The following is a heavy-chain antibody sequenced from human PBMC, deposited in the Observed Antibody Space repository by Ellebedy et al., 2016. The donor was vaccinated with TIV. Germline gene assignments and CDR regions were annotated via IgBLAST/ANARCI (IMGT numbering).Heavy chain of an antibody. CDR1: GFTFSSYW. V-gene: IGHV3-7*01. D-gene: IGHD6-19*01. CDR2: IKQDGSEK. J-gene: IGHJ6*02. Sequence: GGSLRLXXAASGFTFSSYWMSWVRQAPGKGLEWVANIKQDGSEKYYVDSVKGRFTISRDNAKNSLYLQMNSQRAEDTAVYYCARDQTVQAVALITYYYYGMDVWGQGTTVTVSS. CDR3: ARDQTVQAVALITYYYYGMDV.